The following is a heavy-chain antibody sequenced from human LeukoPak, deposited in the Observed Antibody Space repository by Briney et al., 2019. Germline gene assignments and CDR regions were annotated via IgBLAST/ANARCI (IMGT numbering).Heavy chain of an antibody. CDR1: GFTFSSYE. D-gene: IGHD2-2*02. CDR3: ARVQYCSSTTCYRTNDY. V-gene: IGHV3-48*03. CDR2: ISTGGGAI. Sequence: GGSLRLSCAASGFTFSSYEMNWVRQAPGKGLEWVSYISTGGGAIHYADSVKGRFTISRDNAKNSLYLQMNSLRAEDTAVYYCARVQYCSSTTCYRTNDYWGQGTLVTVSS. J-gene: IGHJ4*02.